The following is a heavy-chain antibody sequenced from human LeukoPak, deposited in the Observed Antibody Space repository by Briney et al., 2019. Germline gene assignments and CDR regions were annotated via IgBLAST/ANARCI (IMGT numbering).Heavy chain of an antibody. CDR3: ARSKRGAIAVAAPGTYYYGMDV. D-gene: IGHD6-19*01. Sequence: ASVKVSCKASGYTFTSYDINWARQATGQGLEWMGWMNPNSGNTGYAQKFQGRVTMTRNTSISTAYMELSSLRSEDTAVYHCARSKRGAIAVAAPGTYYYGMDVWGQGTTVTVSS. CDR2: MNPNSGNT. CDR1: GYTFTSYD. V-gene: IGHV1-8*01. J-gene: IGHJ6*02.